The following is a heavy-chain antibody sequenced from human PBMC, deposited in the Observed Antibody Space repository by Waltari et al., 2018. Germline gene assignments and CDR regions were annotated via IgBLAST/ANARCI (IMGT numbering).Heavy chain of an antibody. CDR3: ARDTPYEAPGGGHSNRGYFDY. CDR2: IYHSGST. CDR1: GYSISSGYY. Sequence: QVQLQESGPGLVKPSETLSLTCAVSGYSISSGYYWGWIRQPPGKGLEWIGSIYHSGSTYYNPSLKSRVTISVDTSKTQFSLKLSSVTAADTAVYYCARDTPYEAPGGGHSNRGYFDYWGQGTLVTVSS. V-gene: IGHV4-38-2*02. J-gene: IGHJ4*02. D-gene: IGHD3-22*01.